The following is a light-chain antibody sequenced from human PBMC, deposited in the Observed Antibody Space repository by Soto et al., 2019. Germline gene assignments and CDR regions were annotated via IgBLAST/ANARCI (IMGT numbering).Light chain of an antibody. Sequence: ETVMTQSAATLSVSPGEGATLSCRASQSVVSDLAWYQQKSGQAPRLLIFGASNRATGIPDRFSGSGSGTQFTLTISSLHSEDSAVYYCQHYDDLPRTFGPGTKVEVK. CDR3: QHYDDLPRT. J-gene: IGKJ1*01. V-gene: IGKV3-15*01. CDR1: QSVVSD. CDR2: GAS.